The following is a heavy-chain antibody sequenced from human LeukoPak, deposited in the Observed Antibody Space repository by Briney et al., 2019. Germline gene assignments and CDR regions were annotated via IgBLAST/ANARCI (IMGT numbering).Heavy chain of an antibody. D-gene: IGHD2-2*01. CDR2: IYYSGST. CDR3: AAMPMGINTWGLYYYYMDV. V-gene: IGHV4-39*01. J-gene: IGHJ6*03. Sequence: SETLSLTSTVSGGSISSSSYYWGWIRQPPGKGLEWIGSIYYSGSTYYNPSLKSRVTISVDTSKNQFSLKLSSVTAADTAVYYCAAMPMGINTWGLYYYYMDVWGKGTTVTISS. CDR1: GGSISSSSYY.